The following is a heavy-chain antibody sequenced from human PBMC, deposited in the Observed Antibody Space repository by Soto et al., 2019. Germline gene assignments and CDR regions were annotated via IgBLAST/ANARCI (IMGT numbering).Heavy chain of an antibody. V-gene: IGHV4-59*01. Sequence: SETLSLTCTVSGGSISNFYWSWIRQPPGKGLEWIGYISYSGNTNYNPSLKSRVSISVDTSKNQLSLNLTPVTAADTAVYYCARAPMVLSRSYFDSWGQGTPVTVSS. CDR1: GGSISNFY. CDR2: ISYSGNT. CDR3: ARAPMVLSRSYFDS. J-gene: IGHJ4*02. D-gene: IGHD2-8*01.